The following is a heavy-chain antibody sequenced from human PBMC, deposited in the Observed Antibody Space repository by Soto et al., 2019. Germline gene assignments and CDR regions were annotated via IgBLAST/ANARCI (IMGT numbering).Heavy chain of an antibody. D-gene: IGHD3-10*01. J-gene: IGHJ6*03. CDR2: MNPNSGNT. Sequence: ASVKVSCKASGYTFTSYGISWVRQAPGQGLEWMGWMNPNSGNTGYAQKFQGRVTMTRNTSISTAYMELSSLRSEDTAVYYCARGVPLVRGVPSEYYYYYYMDVWGKGTTVTVSS. CDR1: GYTFTSYG. CDR3: ARGVPLVRGVPSEYYYYYYMDV. V-gene: IGHV1-8*02.